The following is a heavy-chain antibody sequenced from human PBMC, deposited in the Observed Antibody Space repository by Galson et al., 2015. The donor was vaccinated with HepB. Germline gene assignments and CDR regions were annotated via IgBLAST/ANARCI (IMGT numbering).Heavy chain of an antibody. J-gene: IGHJ4*02. CDR3: AREKGIAAAGNYYFDY. Sequence: SVKVSCKASGGTFSSYAISWVRQAPGQGLEWMGGIIPIFGTANYAQKFQGRVTITADESTSTAYMELSSLRSEDTAVYYCAREKGIAAAGNYYFDYWGQGTLVTVSS. CDR1: GGTFSSYA. D-gene: IGHD6-13*01. V-gene: IGHV1-69*13. CDR2: IIPIFGTA.